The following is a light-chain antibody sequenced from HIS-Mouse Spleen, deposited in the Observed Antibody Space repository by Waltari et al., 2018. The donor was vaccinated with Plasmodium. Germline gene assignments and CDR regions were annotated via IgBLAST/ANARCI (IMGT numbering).Light chain of an antibody. CDR3: YSAADNNLV. Sequence: SYELTPPSSVSVSPGQTARITCSGDVLAKHYARWFQQKPGQAPVLVIYKASERPSGIPERFSGSSSGTTVTLTISGAQVEDEADYYCYSAADNNLVFGGGTKLTVL. V-gene: IGLV3-27*01. CDR2: KAS. CDR1: VLAKHY. J-gene: IGLJ3*02.